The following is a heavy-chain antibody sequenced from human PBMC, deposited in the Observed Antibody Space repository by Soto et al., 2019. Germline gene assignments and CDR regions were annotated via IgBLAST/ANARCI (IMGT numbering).Heavy chain of an antibody. V-gene: IGHV1-3*01. CDR3: ARDGVAAGNINFDY. Sequence: ASVKVSCKASGYMFTKSAMHWVRQAPGQRLEWMGWISGDSGNTKYSPKLQDGVTITRDTSASTAYMELSSLRSEDTALYYCARDGVAAGNINFDYWGQGTLVTVSS. CDR1: GYMFTKSA. J-gene: IGHJ4*01. CDR2: ISGDSGNT. D-gene: IGHD6-19*01.